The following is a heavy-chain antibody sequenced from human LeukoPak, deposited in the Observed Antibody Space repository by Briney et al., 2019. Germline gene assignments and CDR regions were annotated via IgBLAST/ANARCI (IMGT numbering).Heavy chain of an antibody. CDR3: TTDAQPE. Sequence: GGSLRLSCAASGFTFSSYGMHWVRQAPGKGLEWVAVISYDGSNKYYADSVKGRFTISRDNSKNTLYLQMNSLKTEDTAVYYCTTDAQPEWRQGTLVTVSS. J-gene: IGHJ4*02. CDR2: ISYDGSNK. V-gene: IGHV3-30*03. D-gene: IGHD1-14*01. CDR1: GFTFSSYG.